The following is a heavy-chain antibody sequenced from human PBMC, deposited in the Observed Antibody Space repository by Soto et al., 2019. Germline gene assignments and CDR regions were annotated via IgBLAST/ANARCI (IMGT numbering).Heavy chain of an antibody. CDR3: AKDCLETTTVTTLGWDITIYYYYYYMDV. V-gene: IGHV3-30*18. Sequence: QVQLVESGGGVVQPGRSLRLSCAASGFTFSSYGMHWVRQAPGKGLEWVAVISYDGSNKYYADSVKGRFTISRDNSKNTLYLQMNSLRAEDTAVYYCAKDCLETTTVTTLGWDITIYYYYYYMDVWGKGTTVTVSS. CDR1: GFTFSSYG. J-gene: IGHJ6*03. D-gene: IGHD4-17*01. CDR2: ISYDGSNK.